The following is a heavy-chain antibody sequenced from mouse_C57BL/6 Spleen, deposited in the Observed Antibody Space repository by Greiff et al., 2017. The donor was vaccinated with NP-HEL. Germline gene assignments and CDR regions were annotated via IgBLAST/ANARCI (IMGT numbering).Heavy chain of an antibody. V-gene: IGHV1-22*01. CDR3: AREGLLWTYYAMDY. CDR1: GYTFTDYN. J-gene: IGHJ4*01. D-gene: IGHD2-10*01. Sequence: EVQLQQSGPELVKPGASVKMSCKASGYTFTDYNMHWVKQSHGKSLEWIGYINPNNGGTSYNQKFKGKATLTVNKSSSTAYMELRSLTSEDSAVYYCAREGLLWTYYAMDYWGQGTSVTVSS. CDR2: INPNNGGT.